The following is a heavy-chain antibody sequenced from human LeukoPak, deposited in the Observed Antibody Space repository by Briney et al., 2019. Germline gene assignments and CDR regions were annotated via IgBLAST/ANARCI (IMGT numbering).Heavy chain of an antibody. CDR3: ARDGGFGFLAAFDI. J-gene: IGHJ3*02. D-gene: IGHD3-10*01. CDR2: ISGSGSVS. CDR1: GFTFSSYS. Sequence: GGSLRLSCAASGFTFSSYSMNWVRQAPGKGLEWISYISGSGSVSYYEDSVKGRFAISRDNAKNSLYLQMNSLRDEDAALYYCARDGGFGFLAAFDIWGQGTMVTVSS. V-gene: IGHV3-48*02.